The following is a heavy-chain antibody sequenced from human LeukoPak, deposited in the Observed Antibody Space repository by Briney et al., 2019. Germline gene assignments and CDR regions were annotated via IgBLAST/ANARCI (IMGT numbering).Heavy chain of an antibody. Sequence: PGGSLRLSCAASGFTFSSYWISWVRQAPGKGLEWVANIKQDGSEKYYVDSVKGRFTISRDNAKNSLYLQMNSLRAEDTAVYHCARGTLNNYCSGGNCYPLDNWGQGTLVTVSS. CDR3: ARGTLNNYCSGGNCYPLDN. V-gene: IGHV3-7*01. D-gene: IGHD2-15*01. CDR1: GFTFSSYW. J-gene: IGHJ4*02. CDR2: IKQDGSEK.